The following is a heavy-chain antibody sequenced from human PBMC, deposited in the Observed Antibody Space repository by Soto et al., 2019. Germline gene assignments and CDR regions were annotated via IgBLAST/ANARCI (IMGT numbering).Heavy chain of an antibody. CDR3: ARGPMGVVVVAATRSPNCYYYGMDV. J-gene: IGHJ6*02. V-gene: IGHV5-51*01. CDR2: IYPGDSDT. D-gene: IGHD2-15*01. Sequence: GESRNISCKGSGYSFTSYWIGWVRQMPGKGLEWMGIIYPGDSDTRYSPSFQGQVTISADKSISTAYLQWSSLKASDTAMYYCARGPMGVVVVAATRSPNCYYYGMDVWGQGTTVTVSS. CDR1: GYSFTSYW.